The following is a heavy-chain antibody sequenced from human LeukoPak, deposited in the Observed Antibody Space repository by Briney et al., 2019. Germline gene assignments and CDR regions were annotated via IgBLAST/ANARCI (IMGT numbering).Heavy chain of an antibody. CDR1: GFTFSSYA. J-gene: IGHJ6*02. CDR3: AKVKAAGSNSGSYYLRKYYYYGMDV. CDR2: ISGSGGST. D-gene: IGHD3-10*01. V-gene: IGHV3-23*01. Sequence: PGGSLRLSCAASGFTFSSYAMSWVRQAPGKGLEWVSAISGSGGSTYYADSVKGRFTISRDNSKNTLYLQMNSLRAEDTAVYYCAKVKAAGSNSGSYYLRKYYYYGMDVWGQGTTVTVSS.